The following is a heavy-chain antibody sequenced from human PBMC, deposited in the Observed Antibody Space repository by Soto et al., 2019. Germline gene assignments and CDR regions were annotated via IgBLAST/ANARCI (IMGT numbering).Heavy chain of an antibody. D-gene: IGHD3-22*01. CDR1: GFTFSSYG. Sequence: QVQLVESGGGVVQPGRSLRLSCAASGFTFSSYGMHWVRQAPGKGLEWVAIIWFDGTEEHYADSVKGRFTISRDNSKNTLSIQMNSLRAEDTAVYYCAKSSTSAYYPHLDYWGQGTLVTVSS. CDR3: AKSSTSAYYPHLDY. CDR2: IWFDGTEE. V-gene: IGHV3-33*06. J-gene: IGHJ4*02.